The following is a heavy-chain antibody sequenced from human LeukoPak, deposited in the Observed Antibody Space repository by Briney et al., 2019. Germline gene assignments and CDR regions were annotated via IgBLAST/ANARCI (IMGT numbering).Heavy chain of an antibody. V-gene: IGHV3-11*04. J-gene: IGHJ6*03. CDR2: ISSSGSTI. CDR3: AFQSPLIFGVVTYYYYYYMDV. CDR1: GFTFSDYY. D-gene: IGHD3-3*01. Sequence: PGGSLRLSCAASGFTFSDYYMSWIRQAPGKGLEWVSYISSSGSTIYYADSVKGRFTISRDNAKNSLYLQMNSLRAEDTAVYYCAFQSPLIFGVVTYYYYYYMDVWGKGTTVTVSS.